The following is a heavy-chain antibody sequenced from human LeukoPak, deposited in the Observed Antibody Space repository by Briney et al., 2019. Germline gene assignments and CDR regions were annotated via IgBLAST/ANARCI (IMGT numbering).Heavy chain of an antibody. D-gene: IGHD4-17*01. CDR2: IMPLFGTA. CDR1: GGTFNNSA. CDR3: ARDVHGDYGSGWFGP. J-gene: IGHJ5*02. V-gene: IGHV1-69*05. Sequence: SSVKVSCKTSGGTFNNSAISWVRQAPGQGLEWLGGIMPLFGTAGYAQKFQGRVTITKDESTRTVYLEPTSLTSDDTAVYYCARDVHGDYGSGWFGPRGQGTLVSVSS.